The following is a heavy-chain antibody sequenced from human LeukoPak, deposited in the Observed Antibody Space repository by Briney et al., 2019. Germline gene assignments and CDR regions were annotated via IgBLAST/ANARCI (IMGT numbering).Heavy chain of an antibody. CDR2: IYTSGSN. CDR3: ARERNDYGRLYGRDV. Sequence: SESLSLACTVYGCSISSYYWSSVRQPGGRGIGWNRRIYTSGSNNHSPALKSRVTMSLGTSKNQFSLELGSVTAADTAVYYCARERNDYGRLYGRDVWGEGTTVTVSS. D-gene: IGHD4-17*01. J-gene: IGHJ6*04. CDR1: GCSISSYY. V-gene: IGHV4-4*07.